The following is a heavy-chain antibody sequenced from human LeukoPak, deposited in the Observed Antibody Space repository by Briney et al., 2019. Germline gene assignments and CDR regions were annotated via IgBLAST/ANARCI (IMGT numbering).Heavy chain of an antibody. CDR1: GGSISSSNYY. D-gene: IGHD1-26*01. CDR3: ARGIVGATSFDY. J-gene: IGHJ4*02. CDR2: IYYSGNT. Sequence: SETLSLTCAVSGGSISSSNYYWGWIRQPPGQGLEWIGSIYYSGNTYYNPSLKSRVTISVDTSKNQFSLKLSSVTAADTAVYYCARGIVGATSFDYWGQGTLVTVSS. V-gene: IGHV4-39*07.